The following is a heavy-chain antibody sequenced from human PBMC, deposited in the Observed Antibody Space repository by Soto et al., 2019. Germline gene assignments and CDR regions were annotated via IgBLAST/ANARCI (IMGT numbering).Heavy chain of an antibody. CDR2: IYYSGST. Sequence: PSETLSLTCTVSGGSISSSSYYWGWIRQPPGKGLEWIGSIYYSGSTNYNPSLKSRVTMSVDTSKNQFSLKLSSVTAADTAVYYCASRTYSGSSYYMGVWGKGTTVTVSS. V-gene: IGHV4-39*07. CDR1: GGSISSSSYY. D-gene: IGHD5-12*01. CDR3: ASRTYSGSSYYMGV. J-gene: IGHJ6*03.